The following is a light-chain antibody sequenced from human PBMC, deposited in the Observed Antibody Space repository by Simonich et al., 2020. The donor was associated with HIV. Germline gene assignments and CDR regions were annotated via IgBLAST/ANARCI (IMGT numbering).Light chain of an antibody. CDR1: QSINNW. J-gene: IGKJ3*01. Sequence: DIQMTQSPSTLSASVGDRVTITCRASQSINNWLGWYQQKPGKAPKLLIYDASNLQSGVPSRFSGSGSGTEFTLTISSLQPEDFATYYCQHLNSFPLTFGPGTKVDIK. CDR3: QHLNSFPLT. V-gene: IGKV1-5*01. CDR2: DAS.